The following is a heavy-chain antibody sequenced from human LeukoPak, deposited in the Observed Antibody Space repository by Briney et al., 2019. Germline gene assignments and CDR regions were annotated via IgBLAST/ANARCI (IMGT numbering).Heavy chain of an antibody. Sequence: GGSLRLSCAASGFTFSSYWMSWVRQAPGKGLEWVANIKQDGSEKYYVDSVKGRFTISRDNAKNSLYLQMNSLRAEGTAVYYCASLPGYGDYNYYYYGMDVWGQGTTVTVSS. J-gene: IGHJ6*02. CDR3: ASLPGYGDYNYYYYGMDV. V-gene: IGHV3-7*01. CDR1: GFTFSSYW. CDR2: IKQDGSEK. D-gene: IGHD4-17*01.